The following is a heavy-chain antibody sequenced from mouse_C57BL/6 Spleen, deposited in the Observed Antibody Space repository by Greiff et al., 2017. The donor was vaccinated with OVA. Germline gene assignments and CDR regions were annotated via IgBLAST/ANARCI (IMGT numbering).Heavy chain of an antibody. V-gene: IGHV1-82*01. CDR2: IYPGDGDT. Sequence: QVQLQRSGPELVKPGASVKISCKASGYAFSSSWMNWVKQRPGKGLEWIGRIYPGDGDTNYNGKFKGKATLTADKSSSTAYMQLSSLTSEDSAVYFCARELDPSMDYWGQGTSVTVSS. CDR1: GYAFSSSW. J-gene: IGHJ4*01. CDR3: ARELDPSMDY.